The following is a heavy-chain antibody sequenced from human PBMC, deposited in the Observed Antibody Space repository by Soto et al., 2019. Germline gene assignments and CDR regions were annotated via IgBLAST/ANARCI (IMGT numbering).Heavy chain of an antibody. V-gene: IGHV4-4*02. J-gene: IGHJ6*02. CDR2: IYHSGST. CDR3: SSDAGNRSTFYYYYGIDV. D-gene: IGHD2-2*01. CDR1: GGSISSSNW. Sequence: SETLSLTCAVSGGSISSSNWWSWVRHPPGKGLGWIGEIYHSGSTNNNPSIKRRVTISVDKSKNQFSLKLSSATAADTAGYYCSSDAGNRSTFYYYYGIDVWGQGTTVTVSS.